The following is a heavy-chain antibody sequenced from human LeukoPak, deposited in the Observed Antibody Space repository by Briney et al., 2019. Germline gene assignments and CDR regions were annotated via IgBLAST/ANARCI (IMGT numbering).Heavy chain of an antibody. Sequence: SETLSLTCTVSGGSLSTFYWSWIRQPQGKGLEWTGYIYYRGSTTYNPSLKSRVTISVDTSKNQFSLNLTSVTAADTAVYYCARGGVFPRQFDPWGQGTLVTVSS. CDR1: GGSLSTFY. D-gene: IGHD3-16*01. CDR2: IYYRGST. CDR3: ARGGVFPRQFDP. V-gene: IGHV4-59*01. J-gene: IGHJ5*02.